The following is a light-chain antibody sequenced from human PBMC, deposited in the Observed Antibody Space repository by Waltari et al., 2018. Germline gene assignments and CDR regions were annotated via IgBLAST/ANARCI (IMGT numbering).Light chain of an antibody. J-gene: IGKJ4*01. CDR3: QQYNNWPLT. V-gene: IGKV1-39*01. CDR2: AAS. Sequence: DIQMTQSPSSLSASVGDRVTITCRASQSISSYLNWYQQKPGKAPKLLIYAASSLQSGVPSRFSGSGSGTDFTLTISSLQPEDFAVYYCQQYNNWPLTFGGGTKVEI. CDR1: QSISSY.